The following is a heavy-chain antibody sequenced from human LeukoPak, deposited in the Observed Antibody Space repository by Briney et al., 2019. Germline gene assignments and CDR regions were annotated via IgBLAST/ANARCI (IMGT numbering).Heavy chain of an antibody. J-gene: IGHJ4*02. CDR2: IYPGDSDT. CDR1: GYSFTSYW. V-gene: IGHV5-51*01. D-gene: IGHD2-2*01. Sequence: GESLKISCKGSGYSFTSYWIGWVRQMPGKGLEWMGIIYPGDSDTRYSPSFQGQVTISANKTISTTCLKWSSLKTSDPAMYSCARLADIVVPGSRKQLDYWGQATLVTVSS. CDR3: ARLADIVVPGSRKQLDY.